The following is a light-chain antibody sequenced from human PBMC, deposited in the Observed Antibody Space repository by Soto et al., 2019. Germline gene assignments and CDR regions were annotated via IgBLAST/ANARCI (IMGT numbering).Light chain of an antibody. Sequence: DIQMTQSPSTLSASIGDRVIITCRASQSISNWLAWYQQKPGKAPKVLISRASTLEGGVPSRFSGSGSGTEFTLTISSLQPDDFATYYCQQYNRYPLAFGPGTKVDIK. J-gene: IGKJ3*01. V-gene: IGKV1-5*03. CDR3: QQYNRYPLA. CDR1: QSISNW. CDR2: RAS.